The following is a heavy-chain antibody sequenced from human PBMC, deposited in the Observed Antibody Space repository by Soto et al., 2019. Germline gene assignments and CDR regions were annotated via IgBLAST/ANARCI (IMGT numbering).Heavy chain of an antibody. CDR1: GFTFSSYA. Sequence: EVQLLESGGGLVQPGGSLRLSCAASGFTFSSYAMSWVRQAPGKGLEWVSAISGSGGSTYYADSVKGRFTISRDNSKTPLYLQMNSLRAEDTAVYYCAKTYYYDSSYAGGYYFDYWGQGTLVTVSS. D-gene: IGHD3-22*01. V-gene: IGHV3-23*01. CDR3: AKTYYYDSSYAGGYYFDY. J-gene: IGHJ4*02. CDR2: ISGSGGST.